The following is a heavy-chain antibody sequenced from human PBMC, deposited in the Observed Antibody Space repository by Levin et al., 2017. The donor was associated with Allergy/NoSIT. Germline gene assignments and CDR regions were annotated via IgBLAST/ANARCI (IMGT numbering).Heavy chain of an antibody. J-gene: IGHJ6*02. Sequence: LSLTCAASGFTFSSYAMSWVRQAPGKGLEWVSTISGSGASTYYADSVKGRFTISRDNSKNTLYLQMNSLRAEDTALYYCAKETDTTMVEPSYYFYAMDGWGQGTTVTVSS. CDR3: AKETDTTMVEPSYYFYAMDG. CDR2: ISGSGAST. D-gene: IGHD5-18*01. CDR1: GFTFSSYA. V-gene: IGHV3-23*01.